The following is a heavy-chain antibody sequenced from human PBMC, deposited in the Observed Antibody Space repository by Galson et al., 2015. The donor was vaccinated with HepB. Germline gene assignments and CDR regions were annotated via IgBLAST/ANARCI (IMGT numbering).Heavy chain of an antibody. J-gene: IGHJ6*03. CDR1: GGTFSSYA. V-gene: IGHV1-69*10. CDR2: IIPILGIA. Sequence: SVKVSCKASGGTFSSYAISWVRQAPGQGLEWMGGIIPILGIANYAQKFQGRVTITADKSTSTAYMELSSLRSEDTAVYYCARQRVVPAARYYYYYMDVWGKGTTVTVSS. CDR3: ARQRVVPAARYYYYYMDV. D-gene: IGHD2-2*01.